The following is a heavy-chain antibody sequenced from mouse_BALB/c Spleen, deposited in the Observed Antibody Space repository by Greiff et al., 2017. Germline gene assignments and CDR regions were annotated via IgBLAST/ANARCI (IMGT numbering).Heavy chain of an antibody. J-gene: IGHJ4*01. CDR3: TREGSDDGSRHYYAMDY. CDR1: GFTFSSYT. V-gene: IGHV5-6-4*01. CDR2: ISSGGSYT. Sequence: EVMLVESGGGLVKPGGSLKLSCAASGFTFSSYTMSWVRQTPEKRLEWVATISSGGSYTYYPDSVKGRFTISRDNAKNTLYLQMSSLKSEDTAMYYCTREGSDDGSRHYYAMDYWGQGTSVTVSS. D-gene: IGHD2-3*01.